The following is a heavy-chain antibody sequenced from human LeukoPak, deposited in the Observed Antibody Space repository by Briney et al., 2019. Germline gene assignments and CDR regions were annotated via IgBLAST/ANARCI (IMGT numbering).Heavy chain of an antibody. CDR1: GFSFNTYP. J-gene: IGHJ6*02. Sequence: PGRSLRLSCAASGFSFNTYPMHWVRQAPGKGLEWVAVISNDGNNKYYADSVKGRFTISRDNSNNTLSLQMNGLRVEDTAVYYCARGKVYESHGMDVWGQGTTVTVSS. V-gene: IGHV3-30*04. D-gene: IGHD2-8*01. CDR3: ARGKVYESHGMDV. CDR2: ISNDGNNK.